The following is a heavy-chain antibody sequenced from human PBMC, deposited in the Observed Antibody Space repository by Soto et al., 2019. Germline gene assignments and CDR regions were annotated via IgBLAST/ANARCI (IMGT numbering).Heavy chain of an antibody. CDR2: IHPGNGNT. CDR3: ARDRYTATTVWFDP. CDR1: GYRFSDHG. Sequence: QVQLVQSGAEVKKPGASVKISCRASGYRFSDHGIHWMRQAPGQRPEWMGWIHPGNGNTRSPQKFQGRVTFTRDTSASTAYMELSSLTSADTAVYFCARDRYTATTVWFDPWGQGSLVTVSS. V-gene: IGHV1-3*01. D-gene: IGHD3-16*02. J-gene: IGHJ5*02.